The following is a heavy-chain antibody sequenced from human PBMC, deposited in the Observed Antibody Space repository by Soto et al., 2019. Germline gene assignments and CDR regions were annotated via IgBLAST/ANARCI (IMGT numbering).Heavy chain of an antibody. CDR3: ARGESSDTGDV. CDR2: TIPIVGTT. J-gene: IGHJ4*02. CDR1: GGTFSSSA. Sequence: QVQLVQSGAEVKRPGSSVKVSCKASGGTFSSSAVSWVRQAPGQGLEWMGGTIPIVGTTHYAQKFQGRVTITADESTSTSYMELNSLRSEDSAVYYCARGESSDTGDVWGQGTLVTVSS. D-gene: IGHD3-22*01. V-gene: IGHV1-69*01.